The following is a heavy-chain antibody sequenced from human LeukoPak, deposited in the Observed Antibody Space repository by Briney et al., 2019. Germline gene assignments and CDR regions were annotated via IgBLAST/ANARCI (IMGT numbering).Heavy chain of an antibody. CDR3: ARLSTGWYFQR. CDR2: IYSGGIT. Sequence: PSETLSLTCTVSGGSTSSFYWSWIRQPAGKGLEWIGRIYSGGITNYNPSPKSRVTMSEDTSKNQFSLRLNSVTAADTAVYYCARLSTGWYFQRWGQGTLVSVSS. D-gene: IGHD6-19*01. CDR1: GGSTSSFY. V-gene: IGHV4-4*07. J-gene: IGHJ1*01.